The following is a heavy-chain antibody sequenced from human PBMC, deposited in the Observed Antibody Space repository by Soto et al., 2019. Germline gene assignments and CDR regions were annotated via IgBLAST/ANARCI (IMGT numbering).Heavy chain of an antibody. CDR2: IIPILGIA. V-gene: IGHV1-69*02. D-gene: IGHD3-3*01. CDR3: ASFTSMGMDV. J-gene: IGHJ6*02. Sequence: QVQLVQSGAEVKKPGSSVKVSCKASGGTFSSYTISWVRQAPGQGLEWMGRIIPILGIANYAQKFQGRVTSTADKSTSTAYMELSSLRSEDKAVYYCASFTSMGMDVWGQGTTVTVSS. CDR1: GGTFSSYT.